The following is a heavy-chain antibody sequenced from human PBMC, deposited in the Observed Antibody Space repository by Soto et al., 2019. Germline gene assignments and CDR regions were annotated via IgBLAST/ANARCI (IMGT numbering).Heavy chain of an antibody. D-gene: IGHD3-3*01. J-gene: IGHJ4*02. Sequence: VQLVESGGGLVKPGRSLRLSCTASGFTFGDYAMSWFRQAPGKGLEWVGFIRSKAYGGTTEYAASVKGRFTISRDDSKSIAYLQMNSLKTEDTAVYYCTRVSYDFWSGFLDYWGQGTLVTVSS. CDR1: GFTFGDYA. V-gene: IGHV3-49*05. CDR3: TRVSYDFWSGFLDY. CDR2: IRSKAYGGTT.